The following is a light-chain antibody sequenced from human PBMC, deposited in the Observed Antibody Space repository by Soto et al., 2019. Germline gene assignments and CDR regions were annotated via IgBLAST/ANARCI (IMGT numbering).Light chain of an antibody. Sequence: EIVLTQSPGTLSLSPGERATLSCRASQSVSSSYLAWYQQKPGQAPRLLIYGASDRATGIPDRFSGSVSGTDFTLTISRLEPEDFAVYYCQQYGRSPPVTFGQGTRLEIK. CDR1: QSVSSSY. V-gene: IGKV3-20*01. CDR2: GAS. J-gene: IGKJ5*01. CDR3: QQYGRSPPVT.